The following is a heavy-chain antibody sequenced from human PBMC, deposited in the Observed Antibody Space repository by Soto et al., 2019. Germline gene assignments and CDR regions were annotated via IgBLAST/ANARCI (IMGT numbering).Heavy chain of an antibody. CDR2: ISYDGSNK. V-gene: IGHV3-30-3*01. Sequence: PGGSLILSCAASGFTFSSYAMHWVRQAPGKGLEWVAVISYDGSNKYYADSVKGRFTISRDNSKNTLYLQMNSLRAEDTAVYYCARAGSPRNDFWSGYFADCYYGLDVWGQGTTVTVFS. CDR3: ARAGSPRNDFWSGYFADCYYGLDV. CDR1: GFTFSSYA. D-gene: IGHD3-3*01. J-gene: IGHJ6*02.